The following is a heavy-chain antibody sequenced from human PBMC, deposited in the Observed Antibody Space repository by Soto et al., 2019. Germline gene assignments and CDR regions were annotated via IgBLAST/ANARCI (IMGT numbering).Heavy chain of an antibody. D-gene: IGHD6-6*01. Sequence: SETLSLTCAVYGGSFSGYYWSWIRQPPGKGLEWIGEINHSGSTNYNPSLKGRVTISVDTSKNQFSLKLSSVTAADTAVYYCARGRRPWRLGLDYWGQGTLVTVS. J-gene: IGHJ4*02. CDR2: INHSGST. CDR3: ARGRRPWRLGLDY. CDR1: GGSFSGYY. V-gene: IGHV4-34*01.